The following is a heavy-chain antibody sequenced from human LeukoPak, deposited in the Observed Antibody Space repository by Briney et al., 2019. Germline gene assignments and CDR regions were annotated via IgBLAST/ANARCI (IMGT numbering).Heavy chain of an antibody. D-gene: IGHD3-22*01. V-gene: IGHV3-48*01. CDR1: GFTFSSYS. CDR2: ISSSSSTI. CDR3: AREDSGYPLDY. Sequence: PGGSLRLSCAASGFTFSSYSMNWVRQAPGKGLEWVSYISSSSSTIYYADSVKGRFTISRDNAKNSLYLQMNSLRAEDTAVYYCAREDSGYPLDYWGQGTLVTVFS. J-gene: IGHJ4*02.